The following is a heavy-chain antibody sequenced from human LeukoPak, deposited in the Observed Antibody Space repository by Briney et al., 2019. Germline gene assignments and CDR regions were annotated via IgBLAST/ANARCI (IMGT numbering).Heavy chain of an antibody. D-gene: IGHD3-10*01. Sequence: SESLSLTCTVSGGSISSYYWSWIRQPPGKGLEWIGYIYYSGSTNYNPSLKSRVTISVDTSKNQFSLKLSFVTAADTAVYYCARHPPNYYYGSGSYRDGFDYWGQGTLVTVSS. V-gene: IGHV4-59*08. CDR2: IYYSGST. J-gene: IGHJ4*02. CDR1: GGSISSYY. CDR3: ARHPPNYYYGSGSYRDGFDY.